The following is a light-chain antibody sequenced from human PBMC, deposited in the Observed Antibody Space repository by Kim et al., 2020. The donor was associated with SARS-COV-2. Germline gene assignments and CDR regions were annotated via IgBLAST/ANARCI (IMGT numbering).Light chain of an antibody. CDR3: GTWDSSLSAGGV. V-gene: IGLV1-51*01. Sequence: QKVTTSCSGSSSNIGNNYVAWYQQLPGTAPKLLIYDNNKRPSGIPDRFSGSKSGTSATLGITGLQTGDEADYYCGTWDSSLSAGGVFGTGTKVTVL. J-gene: IGLJ1*01. CDR2: DNN. CDR1: SSNIGNNY.